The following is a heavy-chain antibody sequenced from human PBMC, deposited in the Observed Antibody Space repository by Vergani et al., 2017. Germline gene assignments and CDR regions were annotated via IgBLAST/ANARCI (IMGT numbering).Heavy chain of an antibody. D-gene: IGHD6-13*01. CDR1: GFTFSSYA. J-gene: IGHJ4*02. V-gene: IGHV3-23*01. CDR2: ISGSGGST. Sequence: EVQLLESGGGLVQPGGSLRLSCAASGFTFSSYAMSWVRQAPGKGLEWVSAISGSGGSTYYADSVKGRFTISRDNSKNTLYLQMNSLRAEDTAVYYCAKAPYSSSWYVVDYFDYWGQGTLVTVSS. CDR3: AKAPYSSSWYVVDYFDY.